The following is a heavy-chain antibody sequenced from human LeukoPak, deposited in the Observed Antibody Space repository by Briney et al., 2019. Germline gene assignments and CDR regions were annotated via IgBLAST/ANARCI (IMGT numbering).Heavy chain of an antibody. CDR1: GYTFTSYG. J-gene: IGHJ4*02. V-gene: IGHV1-18*01. Sequence: ASVKVSCKASGYTFTSYGISWVRQAPGQGLEWMGWISAYNGNTNYAQKLQGRVTMTTDTSTSTAYMELRSLRSDDTAVYYCARLRERYSSGSLVYWGQGTLVTVSS. CDR3: ARLRERYSSGSLVY. D-gene: IGHD6-19*01. CDR2: ISAYNGNT.